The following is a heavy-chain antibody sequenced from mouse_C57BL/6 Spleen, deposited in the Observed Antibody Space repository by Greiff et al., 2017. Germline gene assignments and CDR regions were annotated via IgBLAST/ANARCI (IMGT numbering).Heavy chain of an antibody. CDR2: ISSGSSTS. CDR3: ASAGLLLRAYYYAMDY. CDR1: GFTFSDYG. V-gene: IGHV5-17*01. Sequence: EVQRVESGGGLVKPGGSLKLSCAASGFTFSDYGMHWVRQAPEKGLEWVAYISSGSSTSYYADTVKGRFTISRDNAKNTLVMQMTSLRSEDTAMSFCASAGLLLRAYYYAMDYWGQGTSGTAAS. J-gene: IGHJ4*01. D-gene: IGHD1-1*01.